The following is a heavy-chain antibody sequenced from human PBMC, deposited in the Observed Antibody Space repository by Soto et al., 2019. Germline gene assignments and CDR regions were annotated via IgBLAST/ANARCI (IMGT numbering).Heavy chain of an antibody. CDR1: GGSFSGYY. CDR2: INHSGST. V-gene: IGHV4-34*01. CDR3: ARGVIVVVPATLSMGYYYYMDV. J-gene: IGHJ6*03. Sequence: SETLSLTCAVYGGSFSGYYWSWIRQPPGKGLEWIGEINHSGSTNYNPSLKSRVTISVDTSKNQFSLKLSSVTAADTAVYYCARGVIVVVPATLSMGYYYYMDVWGKGTTVTVSS. D-gene: IGHD2-2*01.